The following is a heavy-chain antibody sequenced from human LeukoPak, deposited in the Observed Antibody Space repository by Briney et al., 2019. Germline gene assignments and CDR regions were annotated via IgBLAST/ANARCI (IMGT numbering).Heavy chain of an antibody. D-gene: IGHD6-13*01. Sequence: SETLSLTCAVYGGSFSGYYWSWIRQPPGKGLEWIGRIYTSGSTNYNPSLKSRVTMSVDTSKNQFSLKLSSVTAADTAVYYCAREASSSWTDFDYWGQGTLVTVSS. CDR3: AREASSSWTDFDY. V-gene: IGHV4-4*07. CDR2: IYTSGST. CDR1: GGSFSGYY. J-gene: IGHJ4*02.